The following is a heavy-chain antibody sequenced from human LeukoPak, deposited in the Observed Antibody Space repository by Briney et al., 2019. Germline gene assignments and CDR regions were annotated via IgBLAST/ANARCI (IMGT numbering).Heavy chain of an antibody. D-gene: IGHD2-15*01. J-gene: IGHJ3*02. V-gene: IGHV4-61*02. CDR3: ARRYCSGGSCYSERGAFDI. CDR1: GGSISSGSYS. CDR2: IYTSGST. Sequence: PSETLSLTCTVSGGSISSGSYSWSWIRQPAGKGLEWIGRIYTSGSTKYNPSLKSRVTISVDTSKNQFSLKLSSVTAADTAVYYCARRYCSGGSCYSERGAFDIWGQGTMVTVSS.